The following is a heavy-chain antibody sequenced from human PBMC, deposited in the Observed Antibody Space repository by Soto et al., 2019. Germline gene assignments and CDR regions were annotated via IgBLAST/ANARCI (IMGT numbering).Heavy chain of an antibody. CDR3: ARDLGDILTGYYTDRFDY. D-gene: IGHD3-9*01. CDR2: ISAYNGNT. CDR1: GYTFTSYG. J-gene: IGHJ4*02. Sequence: ASVKVSCKASGYTFTSYGISWVRQAPGQGLEWMGWISAYNGNTNYAQKLQGRVTMTTDTSTSTAYMELRSLRSDDTAVYYCARDLGDILTGYYTDRFDYWGQGTLVTVSS. V-gene: IGHV1-18*04.